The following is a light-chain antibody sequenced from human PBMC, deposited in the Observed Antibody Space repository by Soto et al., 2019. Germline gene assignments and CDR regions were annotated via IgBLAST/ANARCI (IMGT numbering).Light chain of an antibody. J-gene: IGKJ1*01. CDR1: QSIVTY. CDR2: AAS. Sequence: DIQMTQSPSSLSASVGDRVTITCRASQSIVTYLNWYLQKPGKAPKLLIYAASNLQSGVPSRFSGSGSVAVFILTISSLQPEDFVTYFCQQSYSSPPWTFGQGTKVEIK. CDR3: QQSYSSPPWT. V-gene: IGKV1-39*01.